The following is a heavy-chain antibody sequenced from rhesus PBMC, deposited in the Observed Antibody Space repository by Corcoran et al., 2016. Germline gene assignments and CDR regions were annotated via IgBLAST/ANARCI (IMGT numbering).Heavy chain of an antibody. CDR3: ARAVYYYGSGYFYFDY. Sequence: QVQLQESGPGVVKPSETLSLTCAVSGGSISSGYDWSWIRQPPGKGLEWIGYIYGSRRATNSTPSLKHRVTISKSASQNHFSLRLSSVTAAVTSVYYCARAVYYYGSGYFYFDYWGQGVLVTVSS. CDR2: IYGSRRAT. V-gene: IGHV4-76*01. J-gene: IGHJ4*01. D-gene: IGHD3-28*01. CDR1: GGSISSGYD.